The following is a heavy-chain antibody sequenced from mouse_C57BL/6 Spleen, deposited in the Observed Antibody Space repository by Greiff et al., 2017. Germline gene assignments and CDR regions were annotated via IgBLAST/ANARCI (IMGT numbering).Heavy chain of an antibody. Sequence: VQLQQSGPELVKPGASVKLSCKASGYTFTSYDINWVKQRPGQGLEWIGWIYPRDGSTKYNAKFKGKATLTVDTSSSTAYMGLHSLTSEDSAVYFCARREDGYYNAMDYWGQGTSVTVSS. CDR2: IYPRDGST. CDR3: ARREDGYYNAMDY. V-gene: IGHV1-85*01. J-gene: IGHJ4*01. CDR1: GYTFTSYD. D-gene: IGHD2-3*01.